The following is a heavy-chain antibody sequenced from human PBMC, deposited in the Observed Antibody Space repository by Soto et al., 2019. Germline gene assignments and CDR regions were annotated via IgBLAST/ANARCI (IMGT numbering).Heavy chain of an antibody. Sequence: PGESLKISCKGSGYSFTSYWISWVRQMPGKGLEWMGRIDPSDSYTNYSPSFQGHVTISADKSISTAYLQWSSLKASDTAMYYCARHGGWYFNYYYGMDVWGQGTTVTVSS. CDR2: IDPSDSYT. J-gene: IGHJ6*02. V-gene: IGHV5-10-1*01. D-gene: IGHD6-19*01. CDR1: GYSFTSYW. CDR3: ARHGGWYFNYYYGMDV.